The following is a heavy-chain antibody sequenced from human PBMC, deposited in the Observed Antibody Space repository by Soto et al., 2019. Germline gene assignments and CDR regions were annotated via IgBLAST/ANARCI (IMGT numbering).Heavy chain of an antibody. J-gene: IGHJ4*02. Sequence: ASETLSLTCTVSGGSISSSSYYWGWIRQPPGKGLEWIGSIYYSGSTYYNPSLKSRVTISVDTSKNQFSLKLSSVTAADTAVYYCARQARAGYGSGCVDYWGQGTLVTVSS. CDR2: IYYSGST. D-gene: IGHD6-19*01. CDR3: ARQARAGYGSGCVDY. V-gene: IGHV4-39*01. CDR1: GGSISSSSYY.